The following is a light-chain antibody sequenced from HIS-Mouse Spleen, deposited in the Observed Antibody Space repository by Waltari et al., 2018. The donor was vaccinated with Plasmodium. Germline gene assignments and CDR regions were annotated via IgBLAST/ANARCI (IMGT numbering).Light chain of an antibody. CDR1: ALPKKY. CDR2: EDS. V-gene: IGLV3-10*01. Sequence: SYELTQPPSVSVSPGQTARITCSGDALPKKYAYWYQQKSGQAPVLVIYEDSKRPSGIPERFPGSSSGTMATLTISGAQVEDEADYYCYSTDNSGNHRVFGGGTKLTVL. J-gene: IGLJ3*02. CDR3: YSTDNSGNHRV.